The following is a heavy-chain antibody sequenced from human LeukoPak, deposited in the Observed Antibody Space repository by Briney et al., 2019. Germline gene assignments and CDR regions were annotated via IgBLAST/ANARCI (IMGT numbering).Heavy chain of an antibody. CDR1: GFTFSSYE. V-gene: IGHV3-48*03. CDR3: ARLYYDSSGYYYHFDY. J-gene: IGHJ4*02. Sequence: GGSLRLSCAAPGFTFSSYEMNWVRQAPGKGLEWVSYISSSGSTIYYADSVKSRFTISRDNAKNSLFLQMNSLRAEDTAVYYCARLYYDSSGYYYHFDYWGQGTLVTVSS. D-gene: IGHD3-22*01. CDR2: ISSSGSTI.